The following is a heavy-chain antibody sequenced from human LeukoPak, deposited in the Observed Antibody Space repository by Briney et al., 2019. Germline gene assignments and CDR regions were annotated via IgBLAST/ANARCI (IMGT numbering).Heavy chain of an antibody. J-gene: IGHJ6*02. CDR3: ARDLTTLRSGMDV. CDR1: GFTFSSYE. CDR2: ISSSGSTI. D-gene: IGHD1-1*01. V-gene: IGHV3-48*03. Sequence: GGSLRLSCAASGFTFSSYEMNWARQAPGKGLEWVSYISSSGSTIYYADSVKGRFTISRDNAKNSLYLQMNSLRAEDTAVYYCARDLTTLRSGMDVWGQGTTVTVSS.